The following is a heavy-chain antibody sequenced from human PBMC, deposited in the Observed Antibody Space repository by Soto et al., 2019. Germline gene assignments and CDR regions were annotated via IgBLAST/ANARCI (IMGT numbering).Heavy chain of an antibody. J-gene: IGHJ4*01. Sequence: GASLKVTCKDSQETFSYNYLHWARQDPGQRPEWMGRMNNGGGTIYAQEFQGRLTMTRDTSITTAYMELSRLSSDDTGFYYCATSSDWSPLPAYLVHRTPVTVSS. CDR2: MNNGGGT. D-gene: IGHD6-19*01. CDR1: QETFSYNY. V-gene: IGHV1-2*05. CDR3: ATSSDWSPLPAY.